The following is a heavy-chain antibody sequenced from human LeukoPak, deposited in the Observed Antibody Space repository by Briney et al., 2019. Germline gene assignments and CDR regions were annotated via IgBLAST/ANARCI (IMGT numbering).Heavy chain of an antibody. CDR1: GYSFTTYC. V-gene: IGHV5-51*01. D-gene: IGHD3-9*01. Sequence: GESLKISCKGSGYSFTTYCIGWVRQMPGKGLEWMGIFYPGDSATRYSPSFQGQVTISADKSIRTAYLQWSSLKPSDTAIYYCASGARVLDRSATGWFDPWGQGTLVTVSS. J-gene: IGHJ5*01. CDR3: ASGARVLDRSATGWFDP. CDR2: FYPGDSAT.